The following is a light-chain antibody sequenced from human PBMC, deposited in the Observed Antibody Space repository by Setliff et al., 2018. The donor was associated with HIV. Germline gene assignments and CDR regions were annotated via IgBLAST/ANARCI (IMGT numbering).Light chain of an antibody. J-gene: IGLJ1*01. CDR3: AAWDVGLNAFYV. CDR2: NND. CDR1: HSNIGSNT. Sequence: GSQSSRVIISCSGSHSNIGSNTVNWFQQLPGTAPNLLIYNNDQRPSGVPDRFSGSKSGTSASLAISGLQSEDEAEYYCAAWDVGLNAFYVFGTGTKVTVL. V-gene: IGLV1-44*01.